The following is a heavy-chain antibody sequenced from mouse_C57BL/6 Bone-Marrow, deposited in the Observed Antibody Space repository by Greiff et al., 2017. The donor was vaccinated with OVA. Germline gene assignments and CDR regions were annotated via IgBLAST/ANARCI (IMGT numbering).Heavy chain of an antibody. D-gene: IGHD1-1*01. CDR1: GYTFTSYW. V-gene: IGHV1-64*01. CDR2: IHPNSGST. CDR3: ARNSRGTWFAY. Sequence: VQLQQPGAELVKPGASVKLSCKASGYTFTSYWMHWVKQRPGQGLEWIGMIHPNSGSTNYNEKFKSKATLTVDKSSSTAYMQLSSLTSEDSAVYYCARNSRGTWFAYWGQGTLVTVSA. J-gene: IGHJ3*01.